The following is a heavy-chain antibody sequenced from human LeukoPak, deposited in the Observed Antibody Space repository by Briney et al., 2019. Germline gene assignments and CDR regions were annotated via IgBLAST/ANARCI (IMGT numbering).Heavy chain of an antibody. CDR1: GYTFTSYD. Sequence: ASVKVSCKASGYTFTSYDINWVRQATGQGLEWMGWMNPNSGNTGYAQKFQGRVTMTRITSISTAYMELSSLRSEDTAVYYCARGRTGSYYNPGDYWGQGTLVTVSS. CDR3: ARGRTGSYYNPGDY. V-gene: IGHV1-8*01. D-gene: IGHD3-10*01. J-gene: IGHJ4*02. CDR2: MNPNSGNT.